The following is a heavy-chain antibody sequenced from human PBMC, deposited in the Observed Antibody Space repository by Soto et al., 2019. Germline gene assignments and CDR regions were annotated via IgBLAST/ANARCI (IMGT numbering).Heavy chain of an antibody. D-gene: IGHD2-21*02. CDR3: AKDPTGRHIIVVTALDC. V-gene: IGHV3-23*01. Sequence: LQSGGGLVQPGGSLRLSCAGSGFTYGAYAMSWVRQAPGKGLEWVSSISGSGGNTFYADSVKGRFTISRDNSKNTLYLQMTSLRAEDTAVYYCAKDPTGRHIIVVTALDCWGQGTLVTVSA. CDR2: ISGSGGNT. J-gene: IGHJ4*02. CDR1: GFTYGAYA.